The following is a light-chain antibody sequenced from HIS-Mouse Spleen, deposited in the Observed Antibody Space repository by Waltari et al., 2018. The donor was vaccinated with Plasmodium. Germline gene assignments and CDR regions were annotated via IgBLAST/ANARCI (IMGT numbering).Light chain of an antibody. Sequence: QPVLTQPPSSSASPGESARLTCTLPSDINVGSYNIYWYQPKPGSPPRYLLYYYSDSDKGQGSGVPSRFSGSKDVSANTGILLISGLQSEDEADYYCMIWPSNASGVFGGGTKLTVL. CDR2: YYSDSDK. CDR1: SDINVGSYN. CDR3: MIWPSNASGV. J-gene: IGLJ3*02. V-gene: IGLV5-37*01.